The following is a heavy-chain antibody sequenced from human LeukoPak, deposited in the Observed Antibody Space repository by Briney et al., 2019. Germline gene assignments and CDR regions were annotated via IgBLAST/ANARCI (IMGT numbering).Heavy chain of an antibody. J-gene: IGHJ4*02. CDR1: GYTFTNYG. V-gene: IGHV1-18*01. Sequence: ASVKVSCKASGYTFTNYGISWVRQAPGQGLEWMGWIGGYSGNTNYAQKLQGRVTMTTNSSTSTAYMELRSLRSDDTAVYYCARDMGYGGNLDYWGQGTLVTVSS. D-gene: IGHD4-23*01. CDR2: IGGYSGNT. CDR3: ARDMGYGGNLDY.